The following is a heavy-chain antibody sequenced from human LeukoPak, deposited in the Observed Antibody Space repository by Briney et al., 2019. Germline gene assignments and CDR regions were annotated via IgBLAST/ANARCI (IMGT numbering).Heavy chain of an antibody. CDR2: INSGGTT. CDR1: GFTVSSNY. J-gene: IGHJ5*02. CDR3: ARGPYSSSSWFDP. V-gene: IGHV3-66*02. Sequence: GGSLRLSCAASGFTVSSNYMSWVRQAPGKGLEWVSVINSGGTTYYADSVKGRFTISRDNSKDTLYLQMNSLRAEDTTVYYCARGPYSSSSWFDPWGQGTLVTVSS. D-gene: IGHD6-6*01.